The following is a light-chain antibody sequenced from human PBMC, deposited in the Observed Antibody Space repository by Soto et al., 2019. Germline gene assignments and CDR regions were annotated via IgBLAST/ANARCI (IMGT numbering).Light chain of an antibody. CDR1: QSVNSN. J-gene: IGKJ4*01. CDR3: QQYNDWPLT. Sequence: KVMTQSPATLSVSPGERATLSCRASQSVNSNLAWYQQKPGQAPRLLLYGASTRAIGIPARFSGSASGTEFTLTISRLQSEDSAVYYCQQYNDWPLTFGGGNKVEI. V-gene: IGKV3-15*01. CDR2: GAS.